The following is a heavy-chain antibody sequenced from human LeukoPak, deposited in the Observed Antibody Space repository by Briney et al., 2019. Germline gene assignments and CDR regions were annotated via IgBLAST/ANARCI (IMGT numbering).Heavy chain of an antibody. CDR1: GYTFTSYD. CDR3: ARVVVVPAATKQYSYGMDV. Sequence: ASVKVSCKASGYTFTSYDINWVRQATGQGLEWMGWMNPNSGNTGYAQKFQGRVTMTRNTSISTAYMELSSLRSEDTAVYYCARVVVVPAATKQYSYGMDVWGQGTTVTVSS. J-gene: IGHJ6*02. V-gene: IGHV1-8*01. D-gene: IGHD2-2*01. CDR2: MNPNSGNT.